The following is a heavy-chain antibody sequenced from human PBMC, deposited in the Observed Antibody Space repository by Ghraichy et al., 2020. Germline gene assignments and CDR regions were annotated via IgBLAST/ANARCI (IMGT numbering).Heavy chain of an antibody. J-gene: IGHJ6*04. CDR3: ARNPPPHDFLRMDV. CDR1: GVSISSFY. CDR2: IYYTGST. V-gene: IGHV4-59*01. Sequence: SETLSLTCSVSGVSISSFYWSWIRQSPGKGLEWIGYIYYTGSTNSNPSLKSRVTMSIDTSKNQVSLKLSSVTAADTAVYYCARNPPPHDFLRMDVWGKGTTVTVSS. D-gene: IGHD3-3*01.